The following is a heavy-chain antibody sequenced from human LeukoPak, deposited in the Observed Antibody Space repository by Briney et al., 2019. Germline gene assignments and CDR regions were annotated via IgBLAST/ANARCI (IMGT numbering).Heavy chain of an antibody. Sequence: PGGSLRLSCSASGFTFSTYWMSWVRQAPGKGLEWVANMRRDGNEIYYLDSVRGRFTISRDNAQNSMYLQMNSLGAEDTAVYYCGRVGGRSKAAKGDAFDIWGQGTMVVVSS. CDR1: GFTFSTYW. J-gene: IGHJ3*02. CDR3: GRVGGRSKAAKGDAFDI. D-gene: IGHD6-6*01. CDR2: MRRDGNEI. V-gene: IGHV3-7*01.